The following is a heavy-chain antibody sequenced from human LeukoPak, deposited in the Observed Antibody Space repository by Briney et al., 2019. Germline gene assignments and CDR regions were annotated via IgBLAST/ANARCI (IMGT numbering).Heavy chain of an antibody. CDR2: ISSSSSYI. D-gene: IGHD3-22*01. Sequence: GGSLRLSCAASGFTLSSYSMNWVRQAPGKGLEWVSSISSSSSYIYYADSVKGRFTISRDNAKNSLYLQMNSLRAEDTAVYYCARDRTYYYDSSAQGGFDYWGQGTLVTVSS. J-gene: IGHJ4*02. CDR1: GFTLSSYS. V-gene: IGHV3-21*01. CDR3: ARDRTYYYDSSAQGGFDY.